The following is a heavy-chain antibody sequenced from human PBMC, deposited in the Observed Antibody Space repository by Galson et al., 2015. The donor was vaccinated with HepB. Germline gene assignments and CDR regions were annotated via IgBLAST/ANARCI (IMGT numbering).Heavy chain of an antibody. CDR3: ARSIAAAGTGSHFDY. D-gene: IGHD6-13*01. J-gene: IGHJ4*02. V-gene: IGHV3-33*01. CDR1: GFTFSSYG. Sequence: SLRLSCAASGFTFSSYGMHWVRQAPGKGLEWVAVIWYDGSNKYYADSVKGRFTISRDNSKNTLYLQMNSLRAEDTAVYYCARSIAAAGTGSHFDYWGQGTLVTVSS. CDR2: IWYDGSNK.